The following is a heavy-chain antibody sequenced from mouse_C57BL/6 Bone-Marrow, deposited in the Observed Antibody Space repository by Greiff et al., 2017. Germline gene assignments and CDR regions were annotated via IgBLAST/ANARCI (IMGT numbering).Heavy chain of an antibody. CDR3: AKGDWFAY. J-gene: IGHJ3*01. CDR1: GFTFSDYG. CDR2: ISNLEYSI. Sequence: EVQGGGSGGGLVRPGGSLKLSCAASGFTFSDYGIAWVRQAPRKGAEWVAFISNLEYSIYYAATVTGRFTISRENAKNTLYLDMSSLRSEDTAMYYCAKGDWFAYWGQGTLVTVSA. V-gene: IGHV5-15*01.